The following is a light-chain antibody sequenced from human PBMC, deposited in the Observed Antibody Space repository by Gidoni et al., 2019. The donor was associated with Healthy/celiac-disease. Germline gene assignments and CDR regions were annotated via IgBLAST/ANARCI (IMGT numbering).Light chain of an antibody. CDR1: QSISNW. Sequence: DIHMTHPPSTLSASVGERVTITCRASQSISNWLAWYQQKPGKAPKLLIYDASSLESGVPSRFSGSGSGTEFTLTISSLQPDDFATYYCQQYNSYLLTFGGGTKVEIK. J-gene: IGKJ4*01. CDR2: DAS. V-gene: IGKV1-5*01. CDR3: QQYNSYLLT.